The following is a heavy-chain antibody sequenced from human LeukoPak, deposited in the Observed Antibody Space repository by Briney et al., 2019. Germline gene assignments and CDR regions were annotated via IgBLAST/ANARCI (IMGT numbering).Heavy chain of an antibody. CDR1: GFTVSSNY. Sequence: GGSLRLSCAASGFTVSSNYMSWVRQAPGKGLEWVSVIYSGGSTYYADSVKGRFTISRHNSKNTLYLQMNSLRAEDTAVYYCAREAGDSSGYYFRFDYWGQGTLVTVSS. D-gene: IGHD3-22*01. CDR3: AREAGDSSGYYFRFDY. V-gene: IGHV3-53*04. J-gene: IGHJ4*02. CDR2: IYSGGST.